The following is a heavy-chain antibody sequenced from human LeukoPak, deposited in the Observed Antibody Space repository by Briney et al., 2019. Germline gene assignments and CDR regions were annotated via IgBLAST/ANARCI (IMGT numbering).Heavy chain of an antibody. CDR1: GFTFSSYA. D-gene: IGHD3-22*01. Sequence: GGSLRLSCAASGFTFSSYAMHWVRQAPGKWLEWVSAISGSGGSTYYADSVKGRFTISRDNSKNTLYLQMNSLRAEDTAVYYCAKVNVGRLGSGYYRDFDYWGQGTLVTVSS. CDR2: ISGSGGST. CDR3: AKVNVGRLGSGYYRDFDY. J-gene: IGHJ4*02. V-gene: IGHV3-23*01.